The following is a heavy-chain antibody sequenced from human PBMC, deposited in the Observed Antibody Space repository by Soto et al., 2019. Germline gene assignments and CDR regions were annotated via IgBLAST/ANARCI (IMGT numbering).Heavy chain of an antibody. J-gene: IGHJ3*02. CDR2: VSWNSGSE. CDR3: ASSRGRGDFWSGYVAFDI. D-gene: IGHD3-3*01. V-gene: IGHV3-9*01. Sequence: EVQLVESGGGLVQPGRSLRLSCAASGFTFDDYAMHWVRQAPGKGLEWVSGVSWNSGSEGYADSVKGRFTISRDNVNKSLQLQMNSLEPEDTAVYFCASSRGRGDFWSGYVAFDIWGQGTMVTVS. CDR1: GFTFDDYA.